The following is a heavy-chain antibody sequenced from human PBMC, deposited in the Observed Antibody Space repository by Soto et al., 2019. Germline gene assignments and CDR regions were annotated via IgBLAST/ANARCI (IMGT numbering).Heavy chain of an antibody. D-gene: IGHD3-16*02. Sequence: EVQLLESGGGLVQPGGSLRLSCAASGFTFSSYAMSWVRQAPGKGLEWVSAISGSGGSTYYADSVKGRFTISRDNSKNTLYLQMNSLRAEDTAVYHCAKAVCMITFGGVIGEYCTYYYYGMDVWGQGTTVTVSS. CDR2: ISGSGGST. J-gene: IGHJ6*02. V-gene: IGHV3-23*01. CDR1: GFTFSSYA. CDR3: AKAVCMITFGGVIGEYCTYYYYGMDV.